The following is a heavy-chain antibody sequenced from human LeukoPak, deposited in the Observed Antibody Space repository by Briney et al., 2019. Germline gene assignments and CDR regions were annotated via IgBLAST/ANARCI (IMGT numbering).Heavy chain of an antibody. CDR3: ARLPRYGGYDHFDY. Sequence: LETLSLTFPVSGGSIDSFYLSWVRQPPGEGRGWVGYIYYRGTTSYNPFLKSRVTISVDTSKNQFSLKLNSVTAADTAVYYCARLPRYGGYDHFDYWGQGILVIVSS. CDR1: GGSIDSFY. V-gene: IGHV4-59*12. D-gene: IGHD5-12*01. J-gene: IGHJ4*02. CDR2: IYYRGTT.